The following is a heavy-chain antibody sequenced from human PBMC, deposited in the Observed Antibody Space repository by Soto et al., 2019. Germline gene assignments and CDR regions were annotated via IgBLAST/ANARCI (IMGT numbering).Heavy chain of an antibody. CDR1: GSTFSSYA. D-gene: IGHD3-3*01. CDR2: ISGSGGST. V-gene: IGHV3-23*01. J-gene: IGHJ5*02. Sequence: EVQLLESGGGLVQPGGSLRLSCAASGSTFSSYAMSWVRQAPGKGLEWVSAISGSGGSTYYADSVKGRFTISRDNSKNTLYLQMNSLRAEDTAVYYCAKDEYYDFWSGRFDPWGQGTLVTVSS. CDR3: AKDEYYDFWSGRFDP.